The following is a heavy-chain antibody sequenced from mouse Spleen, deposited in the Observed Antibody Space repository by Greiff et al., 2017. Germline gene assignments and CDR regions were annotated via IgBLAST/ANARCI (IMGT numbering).Heavy chain of an antibody. CDR3: ARHGFGWYFDV. J-gene: IGHJ1*01. Sequence: VQLQQSGPGLVAPSQSLSITCTISGFSLTSYGVHWVRQPPGKGLEWLVVIWSDGSTTYNSALKSRLSISKDNSKSQVFLKVNSLQADDTSMYYCARHGFGWYFDVWGSGTTVTVSS. CDR2: IWSDGST. CDR1: GFSLTSYG. V-gene: IGHV2-6-1*01.